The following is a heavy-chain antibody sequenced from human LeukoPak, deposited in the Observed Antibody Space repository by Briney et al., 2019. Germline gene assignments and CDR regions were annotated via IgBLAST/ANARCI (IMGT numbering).Heavy chain of an antibody. Sequence: SQTPSLTCTVSGGSISSGGYYWSWIRQHPGKGLEWIGYIYYSGSTYYNPSLKSRVTISVDTSKNQFSLKLSPVTAADTAVYYCARVRRHYDSSGYYPYYGMDVWGQGTTVTVSS. D-gene: IGHD3-22*01. J-gene: IGHJ6*02. V-gene: IGHV4-31*03. CDR2: IYYSGST. CDR3: ARVRRHYDSSGYYPYYGMDV. CDR1: GGSISSGGYY.